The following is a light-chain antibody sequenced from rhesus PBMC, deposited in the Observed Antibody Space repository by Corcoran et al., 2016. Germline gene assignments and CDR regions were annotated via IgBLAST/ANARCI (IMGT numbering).Light chain of an antibody. CDR1: SSDVGGYNY. Sequence: QSAPTQPPSVPGSPGQSVTISCTGTSSDVGGYNYVSWYQQRPGKAPKLMIYEVSKRPSGVCDRFSGSKSGNTASLPSSGLPAEDAADSFRCSYTNSRAYIFGAGTRLT. CDR3: CSYTNSRAYI. J-gene: IGLJ1*01. CDR2: EVS. V-gene: IGLV2S7*01.